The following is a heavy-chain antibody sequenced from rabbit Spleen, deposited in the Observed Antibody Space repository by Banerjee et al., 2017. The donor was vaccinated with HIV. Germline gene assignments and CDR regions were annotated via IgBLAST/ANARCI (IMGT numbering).Heavy chain of an antibody. V-gene: IGHV1S45*01. Sequence: QEQLVESGRGLVKPEGSLTLTCKASGFSFSDRDVMCWVRQAPGKGLQWIACINAYTGKPVYATWAKGRFTISRTSSTTVTLQMTSLTAADTATYFCARDLVAVIGWNFNLWGPGTLVTVS. CDR1: GFSFSDRDV. CDR2: INAYTGKP. CDR3: ARDLVAVIGWNFNL. D-gene: IGHD4-2*01. J-gene: IGHJ4*01.